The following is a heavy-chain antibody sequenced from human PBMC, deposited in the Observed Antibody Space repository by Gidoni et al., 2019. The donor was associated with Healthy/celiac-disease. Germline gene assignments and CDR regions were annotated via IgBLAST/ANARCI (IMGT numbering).Heavy chain of an antibody. V-gene: IGHV1-2*04. CDR1: GYTFTGYY. CDR2: INPNSGGT. D-gene: IGHD3-22*01. J-gene: IGHJ4*02. Sequence: QVQLVQSGAEVKKPGASVKVSCKASGYTFTGYYMHWVRQAPGQGPEWMGWINPNSGGTNYAQKFQGWVTMTRDTSISTAYMELSRLRSDDTAVYYCARSPIVAQGRDFDYWGQGTLVTVSS. CDR3: ARSPIVAQGRDFDY.